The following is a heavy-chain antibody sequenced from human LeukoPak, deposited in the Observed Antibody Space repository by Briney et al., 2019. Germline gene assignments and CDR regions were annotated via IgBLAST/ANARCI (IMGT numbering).Heavy chain of an antibody. CDR1: GGSISSSRYY. CDR3: ARTDYGDYHRHDY. J-gene: IGHJ4*02. V-gene: IGHV4-39*01. Sequence: SETLSLTCTVSGGSISSSRYYWGWIRQPPGKGLEWIGSIYYSGSTYYNPSLKSRVTISVDTSKNQFSLKLSSVTAADTAVYYCARTDYGDYHRHDYWGQGTLVTVSS. CDR2: IYYSGST. D-gene: IGHD4-17*01.